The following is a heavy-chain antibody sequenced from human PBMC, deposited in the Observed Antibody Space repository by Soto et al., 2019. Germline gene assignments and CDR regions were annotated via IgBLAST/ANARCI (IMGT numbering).Heavy chain of an antibody. CDR3: ARALRFLEWADAFDI. V-gene: IGHV4-59*01. CDR2: IYYSGST. D-gene: IGHD3-3*01. CDR1: GGSISSYY. Sequence: ASETLSLTCTVSGGSISSYYWSWIRQPPGKGLEWIGYIYYSGSTNYNPSLKSRVTISVDTSKNQFSLKLSSVTAADTAVYYCARALRFLEWADAFDIWGQGTMVTVSS. J-gene: IGHJ3*02.